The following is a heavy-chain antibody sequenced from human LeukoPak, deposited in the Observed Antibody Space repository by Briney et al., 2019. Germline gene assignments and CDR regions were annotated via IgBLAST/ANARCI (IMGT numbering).Heavy chain of an antibody. Sequence: SETLSLTCTVSGGSISSHYWSWIRQPPGKGLEWIGYIYYSGSANYNPSLKSRVTISVDTSKNQFSLKLSSVTAADTAVYYCARDWGFGELGAWYFDLWGRGTLVTVSS. J-gene: IGHJ2*01. V-gene: IGHV4-59*11. CDR1: GGSISSHY. CDR3: ARDWGFGELGAWYFDL. D-gene: IGHD3-10*01. CDR2: IYYSGSA.